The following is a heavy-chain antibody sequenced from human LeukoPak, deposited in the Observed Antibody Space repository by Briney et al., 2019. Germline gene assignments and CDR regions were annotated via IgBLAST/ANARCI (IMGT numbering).Heavy chain of an antibody. CDR1: GYTFTSYG. V-gene: IGHV1-18*01. CDR3: ANNMVRDLYGMDV. Sequence: ASVKVSCKASGYTFTSYGISWVRQAPGQGLEWMGWISAYNGNTNYAQRLQGRVTMTTDTSTSTAYMELRSLRSDDTAVYYCANNMVRDLYGMDVWGQGTTVTVSS. D-gene: IGHD3-10*01. J-gene: IGHJ6*02. CDR2: ISAYNGNT.